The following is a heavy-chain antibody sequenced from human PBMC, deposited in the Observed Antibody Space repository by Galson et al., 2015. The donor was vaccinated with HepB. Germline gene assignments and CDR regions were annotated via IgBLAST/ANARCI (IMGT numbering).Heavy chain of an antibody. CDR2: INPNSGGT. D-gene: IGHD2-2*01. CDR1: GYTFTGYY. J-gene: IGHJ3*02. Sequence: SVKVSCKASGYTFTGYYMHWVRQAPGQGLEWMGWINPNSGGTNYAQKFQGRVTMTRDTSISTAYMELSRLRSDDTAVYYCATEIVVVPAANSGAFDIWGQGTMVTVSS. CDR3: ATEIVVVPAANSGAFDI. V-gene: IGHV1-2*02.